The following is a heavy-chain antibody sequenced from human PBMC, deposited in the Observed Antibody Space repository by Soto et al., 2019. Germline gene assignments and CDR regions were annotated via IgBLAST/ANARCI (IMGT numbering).Heavy chain of an antibody. CDR1: GGTFSNYA. V-gene: IGHV1-69*15. CDR2: IIPIFGTT. J-gene: IGHJ5*02. CDR3: AKDGGADGYFGNWLDP. D-gene: IGHD5-12*01. Sequence: QVHLVQSGAEVKKPGSSVNVSCKASGGTFSNYAITWVRQAPGQGLVWAGRIIPIFGTTNVAQKFQGRVTITADESTTTAYMELSGLRSDDTAVYYCAKDGGADGYFGNWLDPWGQGTLVTVSS.